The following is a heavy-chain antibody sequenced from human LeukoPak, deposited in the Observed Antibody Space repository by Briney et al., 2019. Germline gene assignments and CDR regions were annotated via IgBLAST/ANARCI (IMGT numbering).Heavy chain of an antibody. CDR2: IWSDGSNK. CDR3: AKDIGSWGLIYYYYMDV. V-gene: IGHV3-30*02. J-gene: IGHJ6*03. D-gene: IGHD2-2*03. CDR1: GFTFNRYG. Sequence: GGSLRLSCAASGFTFNRYGMHWVRQAPGKGLEWVAFIWSDGSNKYYGDSVKGRFTISRDNSKNTVYLQMNNLRSEDTAVYYCAKDIGSWGLIYYYYMDVWGIGTTVTVSS.